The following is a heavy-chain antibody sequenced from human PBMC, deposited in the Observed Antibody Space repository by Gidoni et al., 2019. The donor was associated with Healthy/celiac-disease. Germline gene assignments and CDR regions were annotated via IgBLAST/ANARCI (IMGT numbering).Heavy chain of an antibody. D-gene: IGHD3-22*01. CDR3: ARLMIEGPHEAFDI. J-gene: IGHJ3*02. CDR1: GFTFSSYS. CDR2: ISSSSSYI. Sequence: EVQLVESGGGLVKPGGSLRLSCAASGFTFSSYSMNWVRQAPGKGLEWVSSISSSSSYIYYADSVKGRFTISRDNAKNSLYLQMNSLRAEDTAVYYCARLMIEGPHEAFDIWGQGTMVTVSS. V-gene: IGHV3-21*01.